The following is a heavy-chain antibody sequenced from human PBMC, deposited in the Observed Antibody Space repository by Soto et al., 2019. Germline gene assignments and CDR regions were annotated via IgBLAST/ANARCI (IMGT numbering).Heavy chain of an antibody. J-gene: IGHJ6*02. CDR2: IWYDGSNK. D-gene: IGHD3-3*01. CDR1: GFTFSSYG. V-gene: IGHV3-33*01. CDR3: AREHDFWSGYYQIHYYYYGMDV. Sequence: GGSLRLSCAASGFTFSSYGMHWVRQAPGKGLEWVAVIWYDGSNKYYADSVKGRFTISRDNSKNTLYLQMNSLRAEDTAVYYCAREHDFWSGYYQIHYYYYGMDVWGQGTTVTVSS.